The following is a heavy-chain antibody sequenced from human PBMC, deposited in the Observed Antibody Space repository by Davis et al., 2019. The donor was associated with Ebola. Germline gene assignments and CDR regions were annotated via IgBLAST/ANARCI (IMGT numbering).Heavy chain of an antibody. J-gene: IGHJ4*02. CDR1: GFTFSSYA. V-gene: IGHV3-30-3*01. Sequence: GGSLRLSCAASGFTFSSYAMHWVRQAPGKGLEWVAVISYDGSNNHYADSVKGRFTVSRDNSKNTLYLQMNSLRAEDTAVYYCAKDFPNWASDYWGQGTLVTVSS. CDR3: AKDFPNWASDY. D-gene: IGHD7-27*01. CDR2: ISYDGSNN.